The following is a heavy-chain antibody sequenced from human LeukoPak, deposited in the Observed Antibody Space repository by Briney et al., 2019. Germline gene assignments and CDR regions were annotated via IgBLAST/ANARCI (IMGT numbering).Heavy chain of an antibody. Sequence: GGSLRLSCAASGFIFSSYGMHWVRQAPGKGLEWVAFIRYDGSNKYYADSVKGRFTISRDNSKNTLYLQMNSLRAEGTAVYYCAKDSVLYCSGGSCYSGTDYWGQGTLVTVSS. CDR1: GFIFSSYG. CDR2: IRYDGSNK. V-gene: IGHV3-30*02. J-gene: IGHJ4*02. D-gene: IGHD2-15*01. CDR3: AKDSVLYCSGGSCYSGTDY.